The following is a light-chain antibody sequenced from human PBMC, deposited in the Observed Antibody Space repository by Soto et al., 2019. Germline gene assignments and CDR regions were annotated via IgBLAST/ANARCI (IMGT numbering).Light chain of an antibody. CDR1: SSDVGGYNL. J-gene: IGLJ3*02. V-gene: IGLV2-23*01. Sequence: QSALTQSAFVSGSPGQSITISCTGTSSDVGGYNLVSWYQQHPGEAPKLIIYEATKRPSWISNRFSGSKSGTTASLTISGLQADDEAGYYCCSYATGSTWVFGGGTKLTVL. CDR2: EAT. CDR3: CSYATGSTWV.